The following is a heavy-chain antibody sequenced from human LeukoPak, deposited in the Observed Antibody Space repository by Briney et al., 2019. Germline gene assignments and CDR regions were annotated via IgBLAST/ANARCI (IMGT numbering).Heavy chain of an antibody. V-gene: IGHV3-53*01. J-gene: IGHJ6*03. CDR2: IYSGGST. CDR1: GFTVSSNY. D-gene: IGHD3-10*01. CDR3: ASGSGSYRTPYYYMDV. Sequence: GGSLRLSCAASGFTVSSNYMSRVRQAPGKGLEWVSVIYSGGSTYYADSVKGRFTISRDNSKNTLYLQMNSLRAEDTAVYYCASGSGSYRTPYYYMDVWGTGTTVTVSS.